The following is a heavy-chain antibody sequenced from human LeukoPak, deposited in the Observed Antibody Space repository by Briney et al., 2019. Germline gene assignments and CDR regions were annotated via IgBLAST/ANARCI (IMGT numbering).Heavy chain of an antibody. J-gene: IGHJ4*02. Sequence: GGSLRLSCAASGFTFSSYWMNWARQAPGKGLEWVASINHNGNVNYYVDSVKGRFTISRDNAKNSLYLQMNSLRAEDTALYYCARDDSSGYYYGGYDYWGQGTLVTVSS. CDR3: ARDDSSGYYYGGYDY. CDR1: GFTFSSYW. CDR2: INHNGNVN. V-gene: IGHV3-7*03. D-gene: IGHD3-22*01.